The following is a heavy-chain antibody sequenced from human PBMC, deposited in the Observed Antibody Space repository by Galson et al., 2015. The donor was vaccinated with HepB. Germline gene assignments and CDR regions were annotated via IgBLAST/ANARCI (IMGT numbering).Heavy chain of an antibody. J-gene: IGHJ3*01. V-gene: IGHV3-48*01. D-gene: IGHD2-15*01. CDR3: ARDRGYCTGGNCYRFFDF. CDR1: GFTFTTYS. CDR2: TDTTSTTT. Sequence: SLRLSCAASGFTFTTYSVSWVRQAPGKGLEWVSYTDTTSTTTYYADSVKGRFTISRDNAKSSIYLQLNSLRAGDTAVYYCARDRGYCTGGNCYRFFDFWGQGIMVTVSS.